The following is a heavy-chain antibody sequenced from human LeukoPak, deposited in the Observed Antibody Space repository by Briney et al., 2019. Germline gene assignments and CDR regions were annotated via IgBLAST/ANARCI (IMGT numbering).Heavy chain of an antibody. V-gene: IGHV3-48*02. CDR3: ARETVVAGTNEY. CDR2: ISSSSSTI. J-gene: IGHJ4*02. D-gene: IGHD2-15*01. CDR1: GFTFSSYS. Sequence: AGSLRLSCAASGFTFSSYSMNWVRQAPGKGLEWVSYISSSSSTIYYAYSVKGRFIISRDNAKNTLYLQMNSLRDEDTAVYYCARETVVAGTNEYWGQGTLVTVSS.